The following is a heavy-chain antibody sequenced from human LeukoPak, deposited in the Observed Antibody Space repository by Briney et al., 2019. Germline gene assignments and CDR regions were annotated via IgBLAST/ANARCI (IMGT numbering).Heavy chain of an antibody. V-gene: IGHV3-23*01. CDR3: ANLNGGNSASLDY. J-gene: IGHJ4*02. Sequence: PGGSLRLSCVASGFTFSDYAMSWVRQAPGKGLEWVSGISDSGGSTYYAESVKGRCTISRDNSKNTLYLQMNSLRTEDTAVYYCANLNGGNSASLDYWGQGTMVTVSS. CDR1: GFTFSDYA. D-gene: IGHD4-23*01. CDR2: ISDSGGST.